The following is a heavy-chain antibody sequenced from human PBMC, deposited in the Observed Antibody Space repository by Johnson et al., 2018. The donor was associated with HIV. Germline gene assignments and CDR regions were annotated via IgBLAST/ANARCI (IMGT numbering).Heavy chain of an antibody. J-gene: IGHJ3*02. Sequence: VQLVESGGGLVKPGGSLRLSCATSGFSFSNAWMSWVRQAPGKGLEWIGRIKGKTDGGTIDYAAAVKGRFIISRDDSKNTLYLQMNGLKTEDTAMYYCTTMSALWFGDIHVFGDGFDIWGQGTMVTVSS. CDR1: GFSFSNAW. CDR2: IKGKTDGGTI. CDR3: TTMSALWFGDIHVFGDGFDI. V-gene: IGHV3-15*01. D-gene: IGHD3-10*01.